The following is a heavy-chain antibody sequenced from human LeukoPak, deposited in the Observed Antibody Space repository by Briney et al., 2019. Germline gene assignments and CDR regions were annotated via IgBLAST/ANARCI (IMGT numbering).Heavy chain of an antibody. CDR3: LSGPGH. V-gene: IGHV3-7*01. CDR1: GFTFSSYW. J-gene: IGHJ4*02. Sequence: GGSLRLSCAASGFTFSSYWMSWVRQAPGKGLEWVANIRQDGSEKYYVDSVKGRFAISRDNAKNSLYLQMNILRAEDTAVFYCLSGPGHCGQGTLVTVSS. CDR2: IRQDGSEK.